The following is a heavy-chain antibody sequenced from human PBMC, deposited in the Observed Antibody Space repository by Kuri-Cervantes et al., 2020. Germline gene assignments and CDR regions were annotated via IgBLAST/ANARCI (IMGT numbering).Heavy chain of an antibody. J-gene: IGHJ4*02. CDR1: GFTFSNYA. V-gene: IGHV3-23*01. D-gene: IGHD5-18*01. CDR3: ARLQGYSRASLDY. Sequence: GESLKISCAASGFTFSNYAMSWVRQAPGKGLEWVSLISGGGGSTYSADSVKGRFTISRDNSKNTLYLQMNSLRAEDTAVYYCARLQGYSRASLDYWGQGTLVTVSS. CDR2: ISGGGGST.